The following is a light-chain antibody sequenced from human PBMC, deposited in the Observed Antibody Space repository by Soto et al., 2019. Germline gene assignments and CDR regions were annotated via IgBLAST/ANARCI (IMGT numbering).Light chain of an antibody. Sequence: QSALTQPASVSGSPGQSITISCTGTSSDVGGYNYVSWYQQYPGKAPKLMIYDVSKRPSGVPDRFSGSKSGNTASLTISGLQAEDEADYYCCSYAGSGTFVFGGGTKLTVL. V-gene: IGLV2-11*01. CDR3: CSYAGSGTFV. CDR1: SSDVGGYNY. CDR2: DVS. J-gene: IGLJ2*01.